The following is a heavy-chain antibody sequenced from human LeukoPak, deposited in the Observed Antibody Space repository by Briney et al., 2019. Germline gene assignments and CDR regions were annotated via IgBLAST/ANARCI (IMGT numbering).Heavy chain of an antibody. Sequence: PSETLSLTCTVSGGSISSYYWSWIRQPPGKGLEWIGYIYYSGSTNYNPSLKSRVTISVDTSKNQFSLKLSSVTAADTAVYYYARRAGRHNWFDPWGQGTLVTVSS. CDR1: GGSISSYY. D-gene: IGHD1-26*01. CDR3: ARRAGRHNWFDP. CDR2: IYYSGST. J-gene: IGHJ5*02. V-gene: IGHV4-59*08.